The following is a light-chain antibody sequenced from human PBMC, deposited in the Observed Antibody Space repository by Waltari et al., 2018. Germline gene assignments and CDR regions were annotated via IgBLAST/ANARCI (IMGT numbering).Light chain of an antibody. V-gene: IGKV3-20*01. J-gene: IGKJ4*01. CDR1: QTVSNNY. CDR3: HLYGSART. CDR2: GAS. Sequence: NVLTQSPGTLSLSPGERATLSCRASQTVSNNYLAWSQHQPGQAPRLLIYGASSRATGIPDRFSGSGSGTDFTLTISRLEPEDSAVYFCHLYGSARTFGGGTKVEIK.